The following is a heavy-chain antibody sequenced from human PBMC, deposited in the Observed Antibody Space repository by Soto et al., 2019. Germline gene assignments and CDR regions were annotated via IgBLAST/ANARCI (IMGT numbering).Heavy chain of an antibody. CDR3: AAAGSSGYYYY. Sequence: GGSLRLSCAASGFTFSSYWMSWVRQAPGKGLEWVANIKQDGSEKYYVDSVKGRFTISRDNAKNSLYLQMNSLRAEDTAVYYCAAAGSSGYYYYWGQGTLVTVSS. V-gene: IGHV3-7*01. D-gene: IGHD3-22*01. CDR1: GFTFSSYW. J-gene: IGHJ4*02. CDR2: IKQDGSEK.